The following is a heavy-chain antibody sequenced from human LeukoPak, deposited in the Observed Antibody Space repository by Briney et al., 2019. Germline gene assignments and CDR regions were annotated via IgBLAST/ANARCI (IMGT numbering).Heavy chain of an antibody. V-gene: IGHV3-23*01. D-gene: IGHD4-17*01. J-gene: IGHJ4*02. CDR2: ISGRGGST. CDR1: GFTFSSYA. CDR3: AKGGVYGDYYFDY. Sequence: PGGSLRLSCAGAGFTFSSYAMNWVRQAPGKGLEWVSSISGRGGSTYYADTVKGRFTISRDNSKNTLYLQMNSLRAEDTAVYYCAKGGVYGDYYFDYWGQGTLVTVSS.